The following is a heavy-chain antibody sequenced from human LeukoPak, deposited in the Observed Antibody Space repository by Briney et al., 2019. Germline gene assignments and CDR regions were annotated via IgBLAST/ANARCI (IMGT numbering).Heavy chain of an antibody. Sequence: GESLKISCKSSGCSFTSYWIGWVRQMPGKGLEWMGIIYPGDSDTRYSPSFQGQVTIPADKSISTAYLQWSSLKASDTAMYYCARLSYDFWSGYKSMPNWFDPWGQGTLVTVSS. CDR2: IYPGDSDT. CDR1: GCSFTSYW. J-gene: IGHJ5*02. D-gene: IGHD3-3*01. V-gene: IGHV5-51*01. CDR3: ARLSYDFWSGYKSMPNWFDP.